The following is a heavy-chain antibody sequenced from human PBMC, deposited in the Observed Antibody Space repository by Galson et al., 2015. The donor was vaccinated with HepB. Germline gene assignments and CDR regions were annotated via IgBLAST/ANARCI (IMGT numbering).Heavy chain of an antibody. J-gene: IGHJ5*02. Sequence: SLRLSCAASGFTFSNHAMIWVRQAPGKGLEWVSAVSHSGAFYADSVKGRFTISKDNSKGTLSLQMNGLGAEDTAVYYCAKCGVFSSGWCNYFDPWGQGTLVTVSS. CDR2: VSHSGA. V-gene: IGHV3-23*01. D-gene: IGHD6-19*01. CDR3: AKCGVFSSGWCNYFDP. CDR1: GFTFSNHA.